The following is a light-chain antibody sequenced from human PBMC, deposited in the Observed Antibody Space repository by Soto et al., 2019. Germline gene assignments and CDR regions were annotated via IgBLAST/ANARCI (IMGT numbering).Light chain of an antibody. CDR2: RAS. CDR1: QTIYSN. CDR3: KQYQTLWT. V-gene: IGKV3-15*01. Sequence: IIRTQFPATLSVSLGERATFSCRAGQTIYSNVAWYQQRPGQAPRHPIYRASTRATGVPARFSGSGSGTEFTLTIGSLQPEDFASYYCKQYQTLWTFGQGTKVDIK. J-gene: IGKJ1*01.